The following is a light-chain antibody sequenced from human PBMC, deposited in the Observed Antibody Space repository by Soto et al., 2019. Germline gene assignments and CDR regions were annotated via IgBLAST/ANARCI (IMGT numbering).Light chain of an antibody. CDR2: DVS. J-gene: IGLJ1*01. Sequence: QSVLTQPASVSGSPGQSISISCTGTSSDVGGYEYVSWCQHHAGKAPKLMIYDVSSRPSGVSSRFSGSKSGNTASLTISGLQAEDEADYYCISYTSINLYVLGTGTKLTVL. CDR3: ISYTSINLYV. CDR1: SSDVGGYEY. V-gene: IGLV2-14*03.